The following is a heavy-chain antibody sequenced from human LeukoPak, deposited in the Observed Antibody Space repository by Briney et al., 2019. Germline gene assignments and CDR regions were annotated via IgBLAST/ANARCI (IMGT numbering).Heavy chain of an antibody. CDR2: ISYDGSNK. CDR1: GFTFSSYA. J-gene: IGHJ4*02. Sequence: PGRSLRLSCAASGFTFSSYAMHWVRQAPGKGLEWVAVISYDGSNKYYADSVKGRFTISRDNSKNTLYLQMNSLRAEDTAVYYCARSKDFYGSGSWYYFDYWGQGTLLTVSS. D-gene: IGHD3-10*01. CDR3: ARSKDFYGSGSWYYFDY. V-gene: IGHV3-30*04.